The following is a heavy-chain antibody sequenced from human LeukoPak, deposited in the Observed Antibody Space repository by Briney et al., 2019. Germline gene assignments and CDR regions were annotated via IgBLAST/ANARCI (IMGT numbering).Heavy chain of an antibody. J-gene: IGHJ4*02. CDR1: GGSISSYY. V-gene: IGHV4-4*09. Sequence: SETLSLTCTVSGGSISSYYWSWIRQPPGKGLEWIGYIYTSGSTNYNPSLKSRVTISVDTSKNQFSLKLSSVTAADTAVYCCARLARYFDYWGQGTLVTVSS. CDR2: IYTSGST. CDR3: ARLARYFDY.